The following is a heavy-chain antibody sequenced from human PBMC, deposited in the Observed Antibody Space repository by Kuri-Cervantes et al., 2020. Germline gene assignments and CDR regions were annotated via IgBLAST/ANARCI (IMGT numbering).Heavy chain of an antibody. J-gene: IGHJ6*03. CDR2: ISSSSSTI. Sequence: GGSLRLSCAASGFTFSSYSMNWVRQAPGKGLEWVSYISSSSSTIYYADSMKGRFTISRDNAKNSLYLQMNSLRAEDTAVYYCAREGQPAPHYYYYMDVWGKGTTVTVSS. CDR1: GFTFSSYS. CDR3: AREGQPAPHYYYYMDV. D-gene: IGHD6-13*01. V-gene: IGHV3-48*01.